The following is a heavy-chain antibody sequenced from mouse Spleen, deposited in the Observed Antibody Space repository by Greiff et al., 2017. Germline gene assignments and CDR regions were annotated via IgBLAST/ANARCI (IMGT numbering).Heavy chain of an antibody. V-gene: IGHV1-37*01. D-gene: IGHD1-3*01. Sequence: VQLQQSGPELVKPGASVKISCKASGYSFTGYFMNWVKQSQGKSLEWIGRSNPYNGDTFYNQKFKGKATLTVDKSSSTAHMELLSLTSEDSAFYYCGRGGYNLTFMDYWGQGTSVTVSS. CDR2: SNPYNGDT. CDR3: GRGGYNLTFMDY. J-gene: IGHJ4*01. CDR1: GYSFTGYF.